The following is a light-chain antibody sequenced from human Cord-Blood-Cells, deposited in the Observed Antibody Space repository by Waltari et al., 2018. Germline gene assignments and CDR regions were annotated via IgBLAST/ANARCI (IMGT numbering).Light chain of an antibody. V-gene: IGKV1-5*01. CDR2: DAS. J-gene: IGKJ1*01. CDR3: QQYNSYWT. CDR1: QSISSW. Sequence: DIQMTQSPSTLSASVGDRVTITCRASQSISSWLAWYQQKQGKAPKLLIYDASSLESGVPSSFSGSGSGTEFTLTISSLQPDDFATYYCQQYNSYWTFGQGTKVEIK.